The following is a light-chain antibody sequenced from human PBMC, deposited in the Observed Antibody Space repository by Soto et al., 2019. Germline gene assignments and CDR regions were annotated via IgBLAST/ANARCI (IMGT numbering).Light chain of an antibody. CDR2: LGS. J-gene: IGKJ4*01. V-gene: IGKV2-28*01. CDR3: MQALQTPLT. CDR1: QSLLHSNGYNY. Sequence: DLVMTQSPLSLPVIPGEPASISCRSSQSLLHSNGYNYLDWYLQKPGQSPQLLIALGSNRASGVPDRFSGSGSGTDFILKISSVEAADVGVYYCMQALQTPLTFGGGTKVEIK.